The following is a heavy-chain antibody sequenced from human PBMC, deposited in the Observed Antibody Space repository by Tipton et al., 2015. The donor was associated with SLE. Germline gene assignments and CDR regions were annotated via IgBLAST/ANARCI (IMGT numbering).Heavy chain of an antibody. Sequence: LRLSCAVYGGSFSGYYWSWIRQPPGKGLEWIGEINHSGSTNYNPSLKSRVTISVDTSKNQFSLKLSSVTAADTAVYYCASSLYSSGWYGGYYFDYWGQGTLVTVSS. J-gene: IGHJ4*02. CDR1: GGSFSGYY. CDR2: INHSGST. CDR3: ASSLYSSGWYGGYYFDY. D-gene: IGHD6-19*01. V-gene: IGHV4-34*01.